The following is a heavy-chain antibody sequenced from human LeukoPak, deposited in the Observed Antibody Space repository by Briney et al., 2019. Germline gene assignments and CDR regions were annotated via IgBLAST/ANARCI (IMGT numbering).Heavy chain of an antibody. CDR3: AKDYYDFWSGYYPDY. J-gene: IGHJ4*02. V-gene: IGHV3-23*01. CDR2: ISGSSDTT. D-gene: IGHD3-3*01. Sequence: GGSLRLSCAASGFTFSTYAMSWVRQAPGRGLEWVSAISGSSDTTYYADSVKSRFAISRDNSKNTLYLQMNSLRAEDTAVYYCAKDYYDFWSGYYPDYWGQGALVTVSS. CDR1: GFTFSTYA.